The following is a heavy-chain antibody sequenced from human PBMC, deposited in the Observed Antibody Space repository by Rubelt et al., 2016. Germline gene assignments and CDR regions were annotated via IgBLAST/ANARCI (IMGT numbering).Heavy chain of an antibody. CDR1: GFTVSSNH. CDR3: ARGGSRFYCDS. Sequence: EVQLVESGGGLVKPVGSLRLSCAASGFTVSSNHMSWVRQAPGKGLEWVSVIYSGGSTYYAESVKGRFTISRDNSKSTLYRQMNSLRAEDTAVYYCARGGSRFYCDSWGQGTLVTVSS. CDR2: IYSGGST. J-gene: IGHJ4*02. V-gene: IGHV3-66*01.